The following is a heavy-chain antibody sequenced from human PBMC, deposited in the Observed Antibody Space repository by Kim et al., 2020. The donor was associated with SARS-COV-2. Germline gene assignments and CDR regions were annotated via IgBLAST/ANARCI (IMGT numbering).Heavy chain of an antibody. J-gene: IGHJ6*02. D-gene: IGHD3-9*01. CDR1: GFTFTSSA. CDR2: IVVGSGNT. CDR3: AADTPTLYYDILTGPPPPDV. Sequence: SVKVSCKASGFTFTSSAMQWVRQARGQRLEWIGWIVVGSGNTNYAQKFQERVTITRDMSTSTAYMELSSLRSEDTAVYYCAADTPTLYYDILTGPPPPDVWGQGTTVTVAS. V-gene: IGHV1-58*02.